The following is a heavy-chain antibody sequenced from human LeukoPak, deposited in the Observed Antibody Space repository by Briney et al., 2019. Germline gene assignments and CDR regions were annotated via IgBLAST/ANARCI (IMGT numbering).Heavy chain of an antibody. CDR2: IYTSGST. V-gene: IGHV4-61*02. Sequence: KPSETLSLTCSVSGGSLRSFSYFWGWIRQPAGKGLEWIGRIYTSGSTNYNPSLKSRVTMSVDTSKNQFSLKLSSVTAADTAVYYCARDHDDAFDIWGQGTMVTVSS. J-gene: IGHJ3*02. CDR1: GGSLRSFSYF. CDR3: ARDHDDAFDI.